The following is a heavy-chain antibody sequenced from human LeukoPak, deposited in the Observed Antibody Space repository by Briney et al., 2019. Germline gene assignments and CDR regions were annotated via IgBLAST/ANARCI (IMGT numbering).Heavy chain of an antibody. Sequence: PSETLSLTCTVPGCSISSGYYWGWIRQPPGKGLEWIGSIYHSGSTYYNPSLKSRVTISVDTSKNQFSLKLSSVTAADTAVYYCARDLGDSGVAYWGQGTLVTVPS. D-gene: IGHD3-10*01. CDR2: IYHSGST. J-gene: IGHJ4*02. CDR1: GCSISSGYY. V-gene: IGHV4-38-2*02. CDR3: ARDLGDSGVAY.